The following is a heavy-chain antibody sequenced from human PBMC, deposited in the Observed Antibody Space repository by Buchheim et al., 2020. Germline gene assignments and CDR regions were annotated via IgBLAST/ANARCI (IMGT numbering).Heavy chain of an antibody. J-gene: IGHJ4*02. CDR1: GFIFANYA. CDR3: AILRLGQFPE. Sequence: EVQLVESGGSLVQPGGSLRLSCAASGFIFANYAMTWVRQAPGKGLEWVAAISAGGGGTYYGDSLKGRFTVSRDNSKDTLFLQVNSLRGDDTAVYYCAILRLGQFPEWGQGTL. CDR2: ISAGGGGT. V-gene: IGHV3-23*04. D-gene: IGHD3-16*01.